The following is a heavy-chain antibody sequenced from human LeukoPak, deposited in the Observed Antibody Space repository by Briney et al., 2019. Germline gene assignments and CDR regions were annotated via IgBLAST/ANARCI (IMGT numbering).Heavy chain of an antibody. CDR3: ARKSAARSTSEFDC. CDR2: INPNSGGT. D-gene: IGHD2-2*01. J-gene: IGHJ4*02. CDR1: GYTFTSYY. Sequence: ASVKVSCKAFGYTFTSYYMHWVRQAPGQGLEWMGWINPNSGGTNYAQKFQGRVTMTSDTSISTAYMELSSLRSDDTAVYYCARKSAARSTSEFDCWGQGTLVTVSS. V-gene: IGHV1-2*02.